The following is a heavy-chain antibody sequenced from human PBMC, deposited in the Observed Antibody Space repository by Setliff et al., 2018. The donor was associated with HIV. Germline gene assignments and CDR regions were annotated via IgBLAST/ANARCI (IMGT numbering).Heavy chain of an antibody. CDR1: GNTFSSHY. Sequence: ASVKVSCKASGNTFSSHYMHWVRQAPGKGLEWMGLINPSGDITSYAEKFQGRVTMTRDTSTSTVYMELRSLRSEDTAIYYCASKGGSGNYPDSNAFDIWGQGTLVTVSS. D-gene: IGHD3-10*01. CDR2: INPSGDIT. V-gene: IGHV1-46*01. J-gene: IGHJ3*02. CDR3: ASKGGSGNYPDSNAFDI.